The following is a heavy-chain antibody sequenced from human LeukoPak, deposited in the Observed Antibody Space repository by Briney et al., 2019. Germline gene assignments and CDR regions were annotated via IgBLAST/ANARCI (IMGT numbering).Heavy chain of an antibody. CDR1: GFTFSSYG. Sequence: GGTLRLSCAASGFTFSSYGMSWVRQAPGKGLEWVSAISGSGGSTYFADSVKGRFTISRDNAKNTLYLQMNSLRAEDTAVYYCARSYYYDRLFDYWGQGTLVTVSS. V-gene: IGHV3-23*01. D-gene: IGHD3-22*01. CDR3: ARSYYYDRLFDY. J-gene: IGHJ4*02. CDR2: ISGSGGST.